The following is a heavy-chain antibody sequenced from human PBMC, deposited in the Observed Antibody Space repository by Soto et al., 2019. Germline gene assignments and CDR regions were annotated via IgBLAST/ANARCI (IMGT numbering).Heavy chain of an antibody. CDR1: GGAFSGYY. CDR3: ARRRGYYYGSGSYYPWAPYYYYGMDV. CDR2: INHSGST. Sequence: SETLSLTCAVYGGAFSGYYWSWIRQPPGKGLEWIGEINHSGSTNYNPSLKSRVTISVDTSKNQFSLKLSSVTAADTAVYYCARRRGYYYGSGSYYPWAPYYYYGMDVWGQGTTVTVSS. J-gene: IGHJ6*02. V-gene: IGHV4-34*01. D-gene: IGHD3-10*01.